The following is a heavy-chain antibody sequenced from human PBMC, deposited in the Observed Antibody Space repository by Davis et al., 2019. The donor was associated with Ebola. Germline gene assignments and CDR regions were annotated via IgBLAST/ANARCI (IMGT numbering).Heavy chain of an antibody. D-gene: IGHD2-21*01. J-gene: IGHJ6*03. Sequence: GGSLRLSCAASGFDFSDYSMTWVRQAPGKGLEWLSYLSSGGVPTYYADSAKGRFRSSRDNAKNSLFLQMNSLGDEDTAVYYCARVNLWARGWGMDVWGRGTTVTVSS. CDR1: GFDFSDYS. CDR2: LSSGGVPT. V-gene: IGHV3-48*02. CDR3: ARVNLWARGWGMDV.